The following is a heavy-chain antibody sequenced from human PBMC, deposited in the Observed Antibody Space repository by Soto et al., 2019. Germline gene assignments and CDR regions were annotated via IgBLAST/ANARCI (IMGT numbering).Heavy chain of an antibody. Sequence: QVQLVQSGAEVKKPGSSVKVSCKASGGTFSSYTISWVRQAPGQGLEWMGRIIPILGIANYAQKFQGRVTLTPEKSTSTAYMELSSLRSEDTAVYYCASARYYGSGSQYYFDYWGKGTLVTVSS. J-gene: IGHJ4*02. CDR1: GGTFSSYT. CDR3: ASARYYGSGSQYYFDY. V-gene: IGHV1-69*02. CDR2: IIPILGIA. D-gene: IGHD3-10*01.